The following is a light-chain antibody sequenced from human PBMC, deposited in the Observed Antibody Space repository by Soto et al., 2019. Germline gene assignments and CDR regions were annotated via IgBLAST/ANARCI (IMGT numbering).Light chain of an antibody. CDR2: EGT. J-gene: IGLJ1*01. Sequence: QSALTQPASVSGSPGQSITISCTGTSSDVGSYNLVSWFQQLPGKVPKLIIYEGTKRPSGVSDRFSGSKSGYTASLTISGLQAEDAADYYCFSYAGNSLYVFGTGTRSPS. CDR3: FSYAGNSLYV. CDR1: SSDVGSYNL. V-gene: IGLV2-23*01.